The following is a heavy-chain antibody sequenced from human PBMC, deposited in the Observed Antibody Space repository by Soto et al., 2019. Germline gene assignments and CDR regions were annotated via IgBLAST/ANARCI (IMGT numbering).Heavy chain of an antibody. CDR2: IYYSGST. CDR1: DGSISRGGYY. CDR3: ARAKDYYGSGSYHP. J-gene: IGHJ5*02. V-gene: IGHV4-31*03. D-gene: IGHD3-10*01. Sequence: SETLSLTCTVSDGSISRGGYYWSWIRQHPGKGLEWIGYIYYSGSTYYNPSLKSRVTISVDTSKNQFSLKLSSVTAADTAVYYCARAKDYYGSGSYHPWGQGTLVTVSS.